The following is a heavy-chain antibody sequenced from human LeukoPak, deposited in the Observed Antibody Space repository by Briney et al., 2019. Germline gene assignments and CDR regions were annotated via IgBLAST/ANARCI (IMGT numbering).Heavy chain of an antibody. J-gene: IGHJ4*02. CDR3: TRGTGSYYSLGY. Sequence: GGSLRLSCAVSEFTFSSYWMHWVRQAPGKGLVWVSRINSDGSSTIYADSVQGRFTISRDNAKNTLYLQMNSLRAEDTAVYFCTRGTGSYYSLGYWGQGTLVTVSS. D-gene: IGHD3-10*01. CDR2: INSDGSST. CDR1: EFTFSSYW. V-gene: IGHV3-74*01.